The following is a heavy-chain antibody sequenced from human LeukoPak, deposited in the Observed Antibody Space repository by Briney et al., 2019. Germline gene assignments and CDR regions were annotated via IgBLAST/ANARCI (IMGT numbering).Heavy chain of an antibody. CDR1: GYTFTSYG. CDR3: AGESMYYYGSGSYYKGGYYFDY. Sequence: PGASVTVSCKASGYTFTSYGISWVRQAPGQGLEWMGWISAYNGDTNYAQKLQGRVTMTTDTSTSTAYMELRSLRSDDTAVYYCAGESMYYYGSGSYYKGGYYFDYWGQGTLVTVSS. D-gene: IGHD3-10*01. CDR2: ISAYNGDT. J-gene: IGHJ4*02. V-gene: IGHV1-18*04.